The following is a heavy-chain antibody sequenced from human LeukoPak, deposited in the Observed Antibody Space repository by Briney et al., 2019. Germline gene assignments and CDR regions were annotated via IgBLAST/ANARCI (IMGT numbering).Heavy chain of an antibody. CDR3: AKGPYDRAGTHTQDGFDI. CDR1: GFSFTSHW. CDR2: IREDGSDK. V-gene: IGHV3-7*03. Sequence: PGGSLRLSCAASGFSFTSHWMTWVRQAPGKGLEWVANIREDGSDKYYVDSVKGRFTISRDNAKNSLYLQMNSLRAEDTALYYCAKGPYDRAGTHTQDGFDIWGQGTMVTVSS. J-gene: IGHJ3*02. D-gene: IGHD1-14*01.